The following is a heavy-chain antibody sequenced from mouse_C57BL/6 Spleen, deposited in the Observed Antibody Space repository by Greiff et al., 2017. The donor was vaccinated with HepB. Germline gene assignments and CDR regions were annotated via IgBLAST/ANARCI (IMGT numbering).Heavy chain of an antibody. CDR3: AREAIYDGYYYYAMDY. J-gene: IGHJ4*01. Sequence: VQLQQSGAELVRPGSSVKLSCKASGYTFTSYWMHWVKQRPIQGLEWIGNIDPSDSETHYNQKFKDKATLTVDKSSSTAYMQLSSLTSEDSEVYYCAREAIYDGYYYYAMDYWGQGTSVTVSS. CDR2: IDPSDSET. CDR1: GYTFTSYW. D-gene: IGHD2-3*01. V-gene: IGHV1-52*01.